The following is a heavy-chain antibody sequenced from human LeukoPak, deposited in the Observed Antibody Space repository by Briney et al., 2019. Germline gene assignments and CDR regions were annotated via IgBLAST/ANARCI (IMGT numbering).Heavy chain of an antibody. CDR1: TGSISSSKW. J-gene: IGHJ6*02. D-gene: IGHD1/OR15-1a*01. CDR3: ARQKWEQQGRDYYFNGLDV. V-gene: IGHV4-4*02. CDR2: IYLYGTT. Sequence: SETLSLTCSVSTGSISSSKWWSWVRQSPVKGLEWIGEIYLYGTTNYNPSFTSRVTMSVDRSRNQFSLKLTSVTAADTAVYYCARQKWEQQGRDYYFNGLDVWGPGTTVIVSS.